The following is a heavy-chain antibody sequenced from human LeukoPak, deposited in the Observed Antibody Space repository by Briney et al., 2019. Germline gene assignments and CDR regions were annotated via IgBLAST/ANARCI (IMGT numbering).Heavy chain of an antibody. D-gene: IGHD5-12*01. Sequence: PPASVKVSCKASGYTFTGYYMHWVRQAPGQGLEWMGWINPNSGGTNYAQKFQGRVTMTRDTSISTAYMELSRLRSDDTAVYYCAREGQVRYSGFEDWGQGTLVTVSS. J-gene: IGHJ4*02. CDR3: AREGQVRYSGFED. CDR2: INPNSGGT. CDR1: GYTFTGYY. V-gene: IGHV1-2*02.